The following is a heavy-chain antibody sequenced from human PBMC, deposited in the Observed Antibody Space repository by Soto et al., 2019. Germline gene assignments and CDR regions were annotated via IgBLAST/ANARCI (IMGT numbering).Heavy chain of an antibody. CDR3: AHSVGSGYCISTSCYFNGDAFDI. J-gene: IGHJ3*02. Sequence: QITLKESGPTLVKPTQTLTLTCTFSGFSLSTSGVGVGWIRQPPGKALEWLALIYWDDDNRYSPYLKGRLTITKDTSKNQVVLTMTNMDPVDTATYYCAHSVGSGYCISTSCYFNGDAFDIWGQGTMVTVSS. CDR2: IYWDDDN. D-gene: IGHD2-2*01. CDR1: GFSLSTSGVG. V-gene: IGHV2-5*02.